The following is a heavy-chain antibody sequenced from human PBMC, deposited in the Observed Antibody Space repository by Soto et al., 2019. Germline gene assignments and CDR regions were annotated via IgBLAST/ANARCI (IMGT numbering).Heavy chain of an antibody. CDR3: AKGLWFGELLPSYGMDV. D-gene: IGHD3-10*01. CDR1: GFTFSSYG. Sequence: QVQLVESGGGVVQPGRSLRLSCAASGFTFSSYGMHWVRQAPGKGLEWVAVIPYDGSNKYYADSVKGRFTISRDNSKNTLYLQMNSLRAEDTAVYYCAKGLWFGELLPSYGMDVWGQGTTVTVSS. CDR2: IPYDGSNK. J-gene: IGHJ6*02. V-gene: IGHV3-30*18.